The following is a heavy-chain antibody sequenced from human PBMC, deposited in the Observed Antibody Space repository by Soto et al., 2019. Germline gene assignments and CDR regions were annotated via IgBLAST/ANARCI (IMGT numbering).Heavy chain of an antibody. CDR1: GGSINSGVHY. V-gene: IGHV4-31*03. Sequence: PSETLSLTCSVSGGSINSGVHYWSWIRQHPAKGLEWIGHISHSGSTYYSPSLKSRLNISRDTSKNQFSLELTSVTAADMAVYYCARDLGREIVPAALSHAFDVWGQGATVTVSS. CDR3: ARDLGREIVPAALSHAFDV. D-gene: IGHD2-2*01. J-gene: IGHJ6*02. CDR2: ISHSGST.